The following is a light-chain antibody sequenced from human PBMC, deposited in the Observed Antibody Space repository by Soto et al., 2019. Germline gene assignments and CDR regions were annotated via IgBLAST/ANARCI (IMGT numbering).Light chain of an antibody. V-gene: IGLV1-51*01. CDR2: DNN. CDR3: GTWDSSLPVSVV. CDR1: SSNIGSNY. Sequence: QSVLTQPPSVSAAPGEKVSISCSGGSSNIGSNYVPWYQQLPGAAPKLLIYDNNKRPSGIPDRFSGSTSGTSATLGITGLQTGDEADYYCGTWDSSLPVSVVFGGGTKLTVL. J-gene: IGLJ2*01.